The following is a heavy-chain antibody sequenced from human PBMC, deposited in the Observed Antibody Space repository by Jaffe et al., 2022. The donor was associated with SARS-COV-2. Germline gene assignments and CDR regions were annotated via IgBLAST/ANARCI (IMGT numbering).Heavy chain of an antibody. CDR2: ISGSGGST. CDR3: ATHATRFNYYYYYGMDV. D-gene: IGHD3-3*01. Sequence: EVQLLESGGGLVQPGGSLRLSCAASGFTFSSYAMSWVRQAPGKGLEWVSAISGSGGSTYYADSVKGRFTISRDNSKNTLYLQMNSLRAEDTAVYYCATHATRFNYYYYYGMDVWGQGTTVTVSS. V-gene: IGHV3-23*01. J-gene: IGHJ6*02. CDR1: GFTFSSYA.